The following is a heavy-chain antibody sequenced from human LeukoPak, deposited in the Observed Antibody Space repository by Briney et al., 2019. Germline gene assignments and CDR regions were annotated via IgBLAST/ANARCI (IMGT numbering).Heavy chain of an antibody. V-gene: IGHV1-3*01. CDR2: INAADNT. Sequence: ASVKVSCKASGYTFTTYAIHWVRQAPGQRLEWMGWINAADNTKYSQKFQGRVTFTRDTSASTAYMELSSLRSEDTVIYYCAHLLDYGDNRLDFWGQGTLVTVSS. CDR1: GYTFTTYA. D-gene: IGHD4-17*01. CDR3: AHLLDYGDNRLDF. J-gene: IGHJ4*02.